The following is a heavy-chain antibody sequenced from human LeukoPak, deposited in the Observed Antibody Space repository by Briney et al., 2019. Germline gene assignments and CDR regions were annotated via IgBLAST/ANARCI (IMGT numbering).Heavy chain of an antibody. Sequence: GGSLRLSCAASGFTFSSYGMHWVRQAPGKGLEWVAVISYDGSNKYYADSVKGRFTISRDNSKNTLYLQMNSLRAEDTAVYYCARFSYCSGGSCYPPDYYYGMDVWGQGTTVTVSS. CDR3: ARFSYCSGGSCYPPDYYYGMDV. V-gene: IGHV3-30*19. CDR2: ISYDGSNK. CDR1: GFTFSSYG. J-gene: IGHJ6*02. D-gene: IGHD2-15*01.